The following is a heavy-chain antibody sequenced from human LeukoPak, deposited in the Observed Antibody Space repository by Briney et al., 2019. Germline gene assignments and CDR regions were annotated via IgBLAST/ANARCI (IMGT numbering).Heavy chain of an antibody. CDR2: IKQDGSEK. CDR3: ARLRTRSTIFGVVQGYYFDY. J-gene: IGHJ4*02. Sequence: GGSLRLSCAASGFTFSSYWMSWVRQAPGKGLEWVANIKQDGSEKYYVDSVKGRFTISRDNAQNSLYLQMSSLRAEDTAVYYCARLRTRSTIFGVVQGYYFDYWGQGTLVTVSS. CDR1: GFTFSSYW. D-gene: IGHD3-3*01. V-gene: IGHV3-7*01.